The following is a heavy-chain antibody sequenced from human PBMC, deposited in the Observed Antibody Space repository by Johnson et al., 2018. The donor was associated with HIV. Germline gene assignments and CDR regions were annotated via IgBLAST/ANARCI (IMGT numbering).Heavy chain of an antibody. CDR2: ISYDGNNT. J-gene: IGHJ3*02. V-gene: IGHV3-30*03. Sequence: VQLVESGGGVVQPGRSLRLSCAASGFTFSSYGMHWVRQAPGKGLEWVAVISYDGNNTYYADSVKGRFTISRDNSKNTLYLQMNSLRAEDTAVYYCARELPSYDILTGPGAFDIWGQGTMVTISS. CDR3: ARELPSYDILTGPGAFDI. CDR1: GFTFSSYG. D-gene: IGHD3-9*01.